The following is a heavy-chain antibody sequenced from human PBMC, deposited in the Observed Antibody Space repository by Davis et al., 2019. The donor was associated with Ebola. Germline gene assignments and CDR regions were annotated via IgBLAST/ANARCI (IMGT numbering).Heavy chain of an antibody. D-gene: IGHD3-22*01. CDR3: AKGNRVTYQYDSGDDY. J-gene: IGHJ4*02. CDR1: GFTFSDYY. Sequence: GESLKISCAASGFTFSDYYMSWIRQAPGKGLEWVSYISSSGSTIYYADSVKGRFTISRDNSKSTLYLQMTSLRADDTAVYYCAKGNRVTYQYDSGDDYWGQGTLVTVSS. V-gene: IGHV3-11*01. CDR2: ISSSGSTI.